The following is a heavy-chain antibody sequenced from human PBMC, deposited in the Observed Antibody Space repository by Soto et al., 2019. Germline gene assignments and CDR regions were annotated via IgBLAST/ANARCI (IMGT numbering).Heavy chain of an antibody. D-gene: IGHD3-10*01. CDR2: IYYSGST. CDR1: GGSISSYY. CDR3: ARERAFLGSGIDY. Sequence: NPSETLSLTCTVSGGSISSYYWSWIRQPPGKGLEWVGYIYYSGSTNYNPSLKSRVTISVDTSKNQFSLKLSSVTAADTAVYYCARERAFLGSGIDYWGQGTLVTVSS. V-gene: IGHV4-59*01. J-gene: IGHJ4*02.